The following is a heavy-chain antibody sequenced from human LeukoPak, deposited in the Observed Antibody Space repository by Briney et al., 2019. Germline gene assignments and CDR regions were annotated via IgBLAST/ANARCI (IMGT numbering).Heavy chain of an antibody. Sequence: WASVTVSCKASGGTFSSYAISWVRQAPGQGLEWMGRIIPILGIANYAQKFQGRVTITADKSTSTAYMELSSLRSEDTAVYYCARVDSVAGAYYFDYWGQGTLVTVSS. CDR1: GGTFSSYA. D-gene: IGHD6-19*01. J-gene: IGHJ4*02. CDR3: ARVDSVAGAYYFDY. V-gene: IGHV1-69*04. CDR2: IIPILGIA.